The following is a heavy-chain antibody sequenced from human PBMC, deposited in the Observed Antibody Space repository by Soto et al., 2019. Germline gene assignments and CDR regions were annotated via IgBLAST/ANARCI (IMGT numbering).Heavy chain of an antibody. CDR2: ISSTTNYI. V-gene: IGHV3-21*06. CDR3: ARESEDLTSNFDY. CDR1: GFTFTRYS. J-gene: IGHJ4*02. Sequence: GGSLRLSCAASGFTFTRYSMNWVRQAPGKGLEWVSSISSTTNYIYYGDSMKGRFTVSRDNAKNSLYLEMNSLRAEDTAVYYCARESEDLTSNFDYWGQGTLVTVS.